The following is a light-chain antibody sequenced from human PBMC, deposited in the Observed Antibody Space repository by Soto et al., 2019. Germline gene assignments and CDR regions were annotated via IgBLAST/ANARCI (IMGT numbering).Light chain of an antibody. CDR2: WAS. CDR3: QQYHTTPFT. J-gene: IGKJ3*01. V-gene: IGKV4-1*01. Sequence: DIVRTQSPDSRGMSLGERATINCKSSQNILYKSKNKNYLAWYQQKPGQPPKLLIYWASTRESGVPDRFSGSGSGTDFTLTINGLQAEDVAVYFCQQYHTTPFTFGPGTKVDIK. CDR1: QNILYKSKNKNY.